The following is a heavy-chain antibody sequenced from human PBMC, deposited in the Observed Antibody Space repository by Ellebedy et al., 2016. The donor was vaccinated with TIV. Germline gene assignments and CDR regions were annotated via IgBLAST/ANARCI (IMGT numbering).Heavy chain of an antibody. CDR2: INPSGGST. J-gene: IGHJ4*02. CDR1: GYTFTGYH. V-gene: IGHV1-46*01. Sequence: ASVKVSCKASGYTFTGYHIHWVRQAPGQGLEWMEIINPSGGSTTYAQKFQGRVSLTRDTSTGTVYMELTSLRSEDTAVYYCARSFGDPDYWGQGTLVTVSS. D-gene: IGHD2-21*02. CDR3: ARSFGDPDY.